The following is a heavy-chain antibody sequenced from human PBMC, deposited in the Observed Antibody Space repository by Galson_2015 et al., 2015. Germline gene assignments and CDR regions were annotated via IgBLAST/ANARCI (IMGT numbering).Heavy chain of an antibody. CDR2: IHTGGST. V-gene: IGHV3-53*01. CDR1: GFTVSSNY. Sequence: SLRLSCAASGFTVSSNYMSWVRQAPGKGLEWVSFIHTGGSTYYADSVKGRFTISRDNSKNTLYLQMNSLRAEDTAVYYCAGGYYYAYWGQEPWSPSPQ. CDR3: AGGYYYAY. J-gene: IGHJ4*01. D-gene: IGHD3-22*01.